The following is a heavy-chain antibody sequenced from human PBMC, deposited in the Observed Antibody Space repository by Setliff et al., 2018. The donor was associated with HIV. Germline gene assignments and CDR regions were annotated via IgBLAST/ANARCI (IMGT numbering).Heavy chain of an antibody. CDR2: IYYSGTT. J-gene: IGHJ4*02. D-gene: IGHD3-10*01. CDR1: GFSISSGYY. Sequence: SETLSLTCVVSGFSISSGYYWAWIRQPPGKGLEWIGYIYYSGTTNYNPSLKSRVTISVDTSKNHFSLKLSSVTAADTAMYFCARQPPLSVLQVWFDDYWGQGTLVTVSS. CDR3: ARQPPLSVLQVWFDDY. V-gene: IGHV4-38-2*01.